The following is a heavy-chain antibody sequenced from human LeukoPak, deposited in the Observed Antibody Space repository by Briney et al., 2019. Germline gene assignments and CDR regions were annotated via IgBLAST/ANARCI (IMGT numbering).Heavy chain of an antibody. D-gene: IGHD3-10*01. V-gene: IGHV1-2*02. CDR1: GYTFSGYY. Sequence: ASVKVSCKASGYTFSGYYMHWVRQAPGQGLEWMGWINPNSGGTNFAQKFQGRVTMTTDTSISTAYMELSRLRSDDTAVYYCARDVILSYGMDVWGQGTTVTVSS. J-gene: IGHJ6*02. CDR2: INPNSGGT. CDR3: ARDVILSYGMDV.